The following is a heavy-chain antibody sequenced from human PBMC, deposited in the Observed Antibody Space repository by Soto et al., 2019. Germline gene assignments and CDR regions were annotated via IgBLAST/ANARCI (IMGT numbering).Heavy chain of an antibody. CDR1: GFTFSSYG. Sequence: PGGSLRLSCAAPGFTFSSYGMHWVRQAPGKGLEWVAVISYDGSNKYYADSVKGRFTISRDNSKNTLYLQMNSLRAEDTAVYYCAKLVGGQVVPAATRPGKPGIAVAGPFDYWGQGTLVTVSS. CDR3: AKLVGGQVVPAATRPGKPGIAVAGPFDY. D-gene: IGHD6-19*01. CDR2: ISYDGSNK. J-gene: IGHJ4*02. V-gene: IGHV3-30*18.